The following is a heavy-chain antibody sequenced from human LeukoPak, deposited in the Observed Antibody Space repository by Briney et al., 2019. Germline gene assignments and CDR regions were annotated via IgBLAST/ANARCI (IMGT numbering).Heavy chain of an antibody. CDR3: ARAPSMILPYYFDY. J-gene: IGHJ4*02. Sequence: SETLSLTCTVSDDSITMYYWTWIRQPPGKGLEWIGFIAYSGSANYNASLKSRVSISVDMSKIQLSLNLTSVTAADTAVYYCARAPSMILPYYFDYWSQGTLVTVSS. CDR1: DDSITMYY. CDR2: IAYSGSA. D-gene: IGHD3-22*01. V-gene: IGHV4-59*01.